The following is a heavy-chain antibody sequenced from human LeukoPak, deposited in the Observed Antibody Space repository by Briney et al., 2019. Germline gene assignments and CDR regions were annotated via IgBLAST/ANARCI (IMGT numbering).Heavy chain of an antibody. V-gene: IGHV4-34*01. D-gene: IGHD2-2*02. CDR3: ARARYQLLYLRWPNDAFDI. Sequence: SETLSLTCAVYGGSFSGYYWSWIRQPPGKGLEWIGEINHSGSTNYNPSLKSRVTISVDTSKNQFSLKLSSVTAADTAVYYCARARYQLLYLRWPNDAFDIWAKGQWSPSLQ. J-gene: IGHJ3*02. CDR1: GGSFSGYY. CDR2: INHSGST.